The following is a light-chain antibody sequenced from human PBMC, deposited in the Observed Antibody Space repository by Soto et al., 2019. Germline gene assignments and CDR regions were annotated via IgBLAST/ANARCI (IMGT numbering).Light chain of an antibody. J-gene: IGKJ2*01. CDR1: QSIASN. Sequence: EIVLTQSPPTLSVPPGERATLSCRASQSIASNLAWYQQKPGQAPRLLMYDASTRATGIPARFSGSGSGTEFTLTISSLQSEDFAVYYCQQYNNWPKTFGQGTKLEIK. V-gene: IGKV3D-15*01. CDR3: QQYNNWPKT. CDR2: DAS.